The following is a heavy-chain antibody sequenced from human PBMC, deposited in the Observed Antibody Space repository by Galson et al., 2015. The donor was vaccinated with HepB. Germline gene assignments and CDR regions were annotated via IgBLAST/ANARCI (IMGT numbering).Heavy chain of an antibody. Sequence: SVKVSCKASGYTFTSYYMHWVRQAPGQGLEWMGIINPSGGSTSYAQKFQGRVTMTRDTSTSTVYMELSSLRSEDTAVYYCARVGRAPGYYYYGMDVWGQGTTVTVSS. J-gene: IGHJ6*02. CDR3: ARVGRAPGYYYYGMDV. CDR1: GYTFTSYY. CDR2: INPSGGST. D-gene: IGHD2-15*01. V-gene: IGHV1-46*01.